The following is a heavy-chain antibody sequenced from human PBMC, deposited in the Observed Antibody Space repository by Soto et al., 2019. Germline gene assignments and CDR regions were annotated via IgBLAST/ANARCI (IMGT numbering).Heavy chain of an antibody. CDR1: GDSISSNTW. D-gene: IGHD3-3*02. J-gene: IGHJ4*02. CDR2: IYHSGKT. V-gene: IGHV4-4*02. Sequence: QVQLQESGPGLVKPSETLSLTCAVSGDSISSNTWWSWVRQSPGKGLEWIGEIYHSGKTNYKASLKGRVTISIDKSTNQLSLNLTSVTAADTAVYYCASRPAYISGKDYWGQGTLVTVSS. CDR3: ASRPAYISGKDY.